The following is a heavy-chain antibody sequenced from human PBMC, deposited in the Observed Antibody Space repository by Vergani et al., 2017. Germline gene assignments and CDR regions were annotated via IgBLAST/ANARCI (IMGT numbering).Heavy chain of an antibody. CDR1: GFTFSSYW. CDR2: IKQDGSEK. V-gene: IGHV3-7*01. Sequence: EVQLVESGGGLVQPGGSLRLSCAASGFTFSSYWMSWVRQAPGKGLEWVANIKQDGSEKYYVDSVKGRFTISRDNAKNSLYLQMNSLRAEDTAVYYCARVGTSNNNWFDPWGQGTLVTVSS. CDR3: ARVGTSNNNWFDP. D-gene: IGHD1-7*01. J-gene: IGHJ5*02.